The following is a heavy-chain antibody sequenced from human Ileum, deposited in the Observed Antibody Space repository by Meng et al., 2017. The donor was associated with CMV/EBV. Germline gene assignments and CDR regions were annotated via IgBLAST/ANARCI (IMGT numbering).Heavy chain of an antibody. Sequence: SVPGLVTACVPLSLTCTVSGGFLSTNGDYWGLVRQPPGKGLGWIATVHYTGTTYYNPSLKSPVIISIDTSKNQFSLRLPSVTAADTAVYYCARDRTVGPTPDGSLGAWGQGTLVTVSS. V-gene: IGHV4-39*07. CDR1: GGFLSTNGDY. J-gene: IGHJ4*02. CDR2: VHYTGTT. D-gene: IGHD1-26*01. CDR3: ARDRTVGPTPDGSLGA.